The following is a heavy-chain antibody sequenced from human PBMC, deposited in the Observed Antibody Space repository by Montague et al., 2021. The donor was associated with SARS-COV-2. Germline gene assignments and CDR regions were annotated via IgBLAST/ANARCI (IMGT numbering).Heavy chain of an antibody. D-gene: IGHD3-10*01. CDR1: GDSFSTYS. CDR2: INHTGST. Sequence: SETLSLTCSVYGDSFSTYSWIWVRQPPGEGLEWIGEINHTGSTSYNPSLKRRVTMSIDSSNNHFSLKLSSMTAADTAVYYCATRSTLWFGEDWGQGTLVTVSS. CDR3: ATRSTLWFGED. J-gene: IGHJ4*02. V-gene: IGHV4-34*01.